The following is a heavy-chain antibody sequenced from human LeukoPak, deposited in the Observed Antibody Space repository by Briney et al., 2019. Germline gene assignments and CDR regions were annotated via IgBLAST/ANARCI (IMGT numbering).Heavy chain of an antibody. D-gene: IGHD3-10*01. Sequence: SETLSLTCAASGLSISSGYYWGWIRPPPGEGLGVVWSIYHSGNTYYNPSLKSRVTILVDTSKKQFSLKLSSVSAADTAVYYCARRWVDGSGSRYSFDYWGEGTLVTVSS. CDR1: GLSISSGYY. CDR3: ARRWVDGSGSRYSFDY. CDR2: IYHSGNT. V-gene: IGHV4-38-2*01. J-gene: IGHJ4*02.